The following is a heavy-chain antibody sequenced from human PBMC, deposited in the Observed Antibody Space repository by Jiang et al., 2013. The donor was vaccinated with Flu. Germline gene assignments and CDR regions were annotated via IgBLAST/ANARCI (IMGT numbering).Heavy chain of an antibody. CDR2: IYSGGST. D-gene: IGHD4-17*01. CDR1: GFSVSDSY. CDR3: ARGPTGSHYFYYMDV. V-gene: IGHV3-53*01. Sequence: QLLESGGGLIQPGGSLRLSCAASGFSVSDSYMSWVRQAPGKGLEWVSVIYSGGSTYYADSVKGRFTISRDNSKNTLYLQMISLRAEDTAVYYCARGPTGSHYFYYMDVWGKGTTVTVSS. J-gene: IGHJ6*03.